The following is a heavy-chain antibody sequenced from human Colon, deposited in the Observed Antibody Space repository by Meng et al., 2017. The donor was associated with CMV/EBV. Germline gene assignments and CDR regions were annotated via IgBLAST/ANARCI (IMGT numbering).Heavy chain of an antibody. D-gene: IGHD5-12*01. CDR2: ISADNGNT. V-gene: IGHV1-18*01. Sequence: ASAKVSCKASGYTFTSYGISWVRQAPGQGLEWMGWISADNGNTNYAQKLQGRVTMTTDTSTSTAYMELRSLRSDDTAVYYCARDWASGYDYYYYGMDVWGQGTTVTVSA. CDR3: ARDWASGYDYYYYGMDV. CDR1: GYTFTSYG. J-gene: IGHJ6*01.